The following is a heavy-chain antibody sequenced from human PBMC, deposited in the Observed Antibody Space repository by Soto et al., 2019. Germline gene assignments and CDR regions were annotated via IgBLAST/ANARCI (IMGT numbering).Heavy chain of an antibody. Sequence: GGSLRLSCAASGFTFSSYGMHWVRQAPGKGLEWVAVISYDGSNKYYADSVKGRFTISRDNSKNTLYLQMNSLRAEDTAVYYCAYGPNFDYWGQGTLVTVSS. CDR2: ISYDGSNK. CDR1: GFTFSSYG. D-gene: IGHD3-10*01. J-gene: IGHJ4*02. CDR3: AYGPNFDY. V-gene: IGHV3-30*03.